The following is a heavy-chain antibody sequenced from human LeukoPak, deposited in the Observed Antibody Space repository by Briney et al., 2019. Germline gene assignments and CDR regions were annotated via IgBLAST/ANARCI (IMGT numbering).Heavy chain of an antibody. D-gene: IGHD3-3*01. CDR1: GFSLSTRGVG. V-gene: IGHV2-5*01. J-gene: IGHJ5*02. CDR3: AHIPEPSRYDFWSGSNWFDP. CDR2: LYWNDDK. Sequence: SGPTLVNPTQTLTLTCTFSGFSLSTRGVGVGWIRQPPGKALEWLALLYWNDDKRYSPSLKSRLTITKDTSKNQVVLTMTNMDPVDTATYYCAHIPEPSRYDFWSGSNWFDPWGQGTLVTVSS.